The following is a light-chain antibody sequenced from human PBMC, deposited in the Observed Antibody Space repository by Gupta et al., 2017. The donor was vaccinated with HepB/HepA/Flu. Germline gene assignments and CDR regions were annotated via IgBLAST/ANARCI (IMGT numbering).Light chain of an antibody. CDR2: GTS. V-gene: IGKV3-20*01. CDR3: QHFGTSKGT. J-gene: IGKJ1*01. CDR1: QSVGNNY. Sequence: EFVLTQSPGTLSLSPGERATLSCRASQSVGNNYLAWYQQKPGQAPRLLIYGTSSSATGIPDRFSGSGSGTDFTLTSTRLEPEDVAVYYWQHFGTSKGTFGQGTKVEIK.